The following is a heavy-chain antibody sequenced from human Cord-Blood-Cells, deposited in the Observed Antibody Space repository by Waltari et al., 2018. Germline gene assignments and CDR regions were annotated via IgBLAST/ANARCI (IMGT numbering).Heavy chain of an antibody. Sequence: EVQLVESGGVVVQPGGSLRLSCAASGFTFDDYTMHWIRQAPGKVLEWVSLNSWDGGSTYYADSVKGRFTISRDNNKISLYLQMNSLRTEDTALYYCAKEHRPHNYFDYWGQGTLVTVSS. CDR1: GFTFDDYT. V-gene: IGHV3-43*01. CDR2: NSWDGGST. J-gene: IGHJ4*02. CDR3: AKEHRPHNYFDY.